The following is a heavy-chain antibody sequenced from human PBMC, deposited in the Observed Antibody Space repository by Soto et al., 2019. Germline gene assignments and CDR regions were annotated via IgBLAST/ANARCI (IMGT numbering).Heavy chain of an antibody. CDR1: GYTFTSYD. J-gene: IGHJ3*02. CDR3: ARAAVGYSYGYDAFDI. Sequence: QVQLVQSGAEVKKPGASVKVSCKASGYTFTSYDINWVRQATGQGLEWMGWMNPNSGNTGYAQKFQGRVTMTMNTSISTAYMELSSLRSEDTAVYYCARAAVGYSYGYDAFDIWGQGTMVTVSS. CDR2: MNPNSGNT. D-gene: IGHD5-18*01. V-gene: IGHV1-8*01.